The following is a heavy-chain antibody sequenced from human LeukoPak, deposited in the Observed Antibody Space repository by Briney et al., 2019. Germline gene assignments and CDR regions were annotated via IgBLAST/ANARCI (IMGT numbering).Heavy chain of an antibody. V-gene: IGHV3-53*01. Sequence: GGSLRLSCAASGFTVSSNYMSWVRQAPGKGLEWVSVIYSGGSTYYADSVEGRFTISRDNSKNTLYLQMNSLRAEDTAVYYCARGKNTAMVDYWGQGTLVTVSS. CDR2: IYSGGST. CDR1: GFTVSSNY. D-gene: IGHD5-18*01. CDR3: ARGKNTAMVDY. J-gene: IGHJ4*02.